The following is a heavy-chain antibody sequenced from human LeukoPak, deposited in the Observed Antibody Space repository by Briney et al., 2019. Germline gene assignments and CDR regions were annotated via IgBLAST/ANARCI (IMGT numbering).Heavy chain of an antibody. CDR3: ARVHSSSWYPF. D-gene: IGHD6-13*01. CDR2: IYYGGST. V-gene: IGHV4-39*07. Sequence: PSETLTLTCTVSGGSISSSSYYWGWIRQPPGKGLEWIGSIYYGGSTYYNPSLKSRVTISVDTSKNQFSLKLSSVTAADTAVYYCARVHSSSWYPFWGQGTRVPVSS. J-gene: IGHJ4*02. CDR1: GGSISSSSYY.